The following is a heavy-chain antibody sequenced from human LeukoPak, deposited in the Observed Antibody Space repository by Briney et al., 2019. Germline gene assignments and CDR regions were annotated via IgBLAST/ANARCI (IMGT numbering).Heavy chain of an antibody. CDR1: GFTVSSHY. D-gene: IGHD3-10*01. V-gene: IGHV3-53*01. CDR2: IYSGGST. CDR3: ARSYGSGSYWHAFDI. Sequence: GGSLRLSCAASGFTVSSHYMSWVRQAPGKGLEWVSVIYSGGSTYYADSVKGRFTISRDNSKNTLYLQMNSLRAEDTAVYYCARSYGSGSYWHAFDIWGQGTMVTVSS. J-gene: IGHJ3*02.